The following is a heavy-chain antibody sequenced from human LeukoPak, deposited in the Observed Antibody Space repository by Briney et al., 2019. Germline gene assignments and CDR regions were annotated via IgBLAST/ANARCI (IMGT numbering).Heavy chain of an antibody. Sequence: GGCLRLSCAASGFTFSSYAMHWVRQAPGKGLEYVSAISSNGGSTYYANSVKGRFTISRDNSKNTLYLQMGSLRAEDMAVYYCARTDSSGYYSFDYWGQGTLVTVSS. CDR1: GFTFSSYA. J-gene: IGHJ4*02. D-gene: IGHD3-22*01. CDR2: ISSNGGST. CDR3: ARTDSSGYYSFDY. V-gene: IGHV3-64*01.